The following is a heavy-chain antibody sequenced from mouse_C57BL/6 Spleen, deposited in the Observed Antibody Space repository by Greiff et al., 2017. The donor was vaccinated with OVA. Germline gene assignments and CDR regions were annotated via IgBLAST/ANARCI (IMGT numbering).Heavy chain of an antibody. CDR1: GYTFTDYY. CDR2: INPNNGGT. D-gene: IGHD4-1*01. CDR3: ARRNWGSFDY. V-gene: IGHV1-26*01. Sequence: VQLQQSGPELVKPGASVKISCKASGYTFTDYYMNWVKQSHGKSLEWIGDINPNNGGTSYNQKFKGKATLTVDKSSSTAYMELRSLTSEDSAVYYCARRNWGSFDYWGQGTTLTVSS. J-gene: IGHJ2*01.